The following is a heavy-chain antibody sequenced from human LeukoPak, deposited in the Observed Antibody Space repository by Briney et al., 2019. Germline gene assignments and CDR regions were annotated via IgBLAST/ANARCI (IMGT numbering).Heavy chain of an antibody. J-gene: IGHJ4*02. CDR3: ARQTGSGLFILP. D-gene: IGHD3/OR15-3a*01. V-gene: IGHV3-30*02. CDR2: IRYNGNNQ. Sequence: GGSLRLSCAASGFTFNNYGMHWVRQAPGKGLEWVAFIRYNGNNQYYADSVKGRFTISRDNSKNTLYLQMNSLRAADTAVYYCARQTGSGLFILPGGQGTMVTVSS. CDR1: GFTFNNYG.